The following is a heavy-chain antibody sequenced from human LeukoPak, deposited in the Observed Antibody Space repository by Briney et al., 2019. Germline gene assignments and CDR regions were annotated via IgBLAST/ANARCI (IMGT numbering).Heavy chain of an antibody. CDR3: ARDLSGYADY. CDR2: INPSGGST. V-gene: IGHV1-46*01. D-gene: IGHD2-2*01. Sequence: ASVKVSCTASGYTFTSYYMHWVRPAPGQGLAWMGIINPSGGSTSYAQKFQGRVTMTRDTSTSTVYMELSSLRSEDTAVYYCARDLSGYADYWGQGTLVTVSS. CDR1: GYTFTSYY. J-gene: IGHJ4*02.